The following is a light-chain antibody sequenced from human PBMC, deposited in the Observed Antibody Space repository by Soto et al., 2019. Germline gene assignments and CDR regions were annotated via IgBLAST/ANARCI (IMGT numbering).Light chain of an antibody. V-gene: IGLV4-60*02. J-gene: IGLJ2*01. CDR1: SGHTTYI. CDR2: IETSGSY. CDR3: ETWDINTHVV. Sequence: QLVLTQSSSASASLGSSVKLTCTLSSGHTTYIIAWHQQQPGKAPRYLMKIETSGSYNKASGVPDRFSGSSSGADRYLTISCLQFEYEADYYCETWDINTHVVFGGGTKVTVL.